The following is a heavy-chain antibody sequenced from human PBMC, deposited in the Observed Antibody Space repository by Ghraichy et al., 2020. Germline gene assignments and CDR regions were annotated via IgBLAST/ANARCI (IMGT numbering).Heavy chain of an antibody. D-gene: IGHD5-24*01. Sequence: LSLTCAASGFTFSSYAMSWVRQAPGKGLEWVSAISGSGGSTYYADSVKGRFTISRDNSKNTLYLQMNSLRAEDTAVYYCAKVGGYNYVDYFDYWGQGTLVTVSS. CDR3: AKVGGYNYVDYFDY. CDR1: GFTFSSYA. J-gene: IGHJ4*02. V-gene: IGHV3-23*01. CDR2: ISGSGGST.